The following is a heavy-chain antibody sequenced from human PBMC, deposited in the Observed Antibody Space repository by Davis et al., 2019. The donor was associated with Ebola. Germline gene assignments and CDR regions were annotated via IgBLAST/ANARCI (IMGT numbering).Heavy chain of an antibody. Sequence: AASVKVSCKTSGETFRTYSISWVRQAPGQGLGWMGGIFPAFDTPNYAQEFQGRLTITADESTNTAYMELSGLRSDDTAVYYCARESATSFDFWGQGTLVAVSS. V-gene: IGHV1-69*13. CDR1: GETFRTYS. CDR3: ARESATSFDF. J-gene: IGHJ4*02. D-gene: IGHD2-15*01. CDR2: IFPAFDTP.